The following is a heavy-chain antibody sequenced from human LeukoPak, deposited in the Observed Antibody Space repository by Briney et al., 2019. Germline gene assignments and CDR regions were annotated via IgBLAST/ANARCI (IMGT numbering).Heavy chain of an antibody. D-gene: IGHD3-10*01. CDR2: IYYSGST. CDR3: AREKSYYYGSGSPNWFDP. CDR1: GGSISSGGYY. Sequence: SETLSLTCSVSGGSISSGGYYWSWIRQHPGKGLEWFGYIYYSGSTYYNPSLKSRVTISVDTSKNQFSLKLSSVTAADTAVYYCAREKSYYYGSGSPNWFDPCGQGTLVTVSS. V-gene: IGHV4-31*03. J-gene: IGHJ5*02.